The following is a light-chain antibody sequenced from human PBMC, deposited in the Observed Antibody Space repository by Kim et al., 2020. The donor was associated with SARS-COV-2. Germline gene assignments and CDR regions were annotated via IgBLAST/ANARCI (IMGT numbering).Light chain of an antibody. CDR3: NSRDSSGNLV. Sequence: SSELTQDPAVSVALGQTVRITCQGDSLRSYYVSWYQQKPGQAPVLVIYGKNNRPSGIPDRFSGSSSGNTASLTITGAQAEDEADYYCNSRDSSGNLVFGGGTKLTVL. CDR1: SLRSYY. CDR2: GKN. V-gene: IGLV3-19*01. J-gene: IGLJ2*01.